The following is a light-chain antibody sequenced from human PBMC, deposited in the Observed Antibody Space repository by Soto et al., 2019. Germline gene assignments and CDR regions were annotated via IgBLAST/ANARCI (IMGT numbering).Light chain of an antibody. Sequence: EIVMTQSPATLSVSPGERATLSCRASQSVSSNLAWNQKKPGQAPRLLIYGASTRATGIPARFSGRGSGTEFTLTISSLQSEDFAVYYCQQYNNWPPWTFGQGTKVDIK. J-gene: IGKJ1*01. CDR1: QSVSSN. CDR2: GAS. V-gene: IGKV3-15*01. CDR3: QQYNNWPPWT.